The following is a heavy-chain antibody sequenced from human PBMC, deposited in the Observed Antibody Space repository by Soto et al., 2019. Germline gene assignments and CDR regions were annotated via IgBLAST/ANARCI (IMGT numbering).Heavy chain of an antibody. CDR3: ARENDYGGNYYYFDL. V-gene: IGHV1-18*01. D-gene: IGHD4-17*01. CDR1: GYTFTKFG. J-gene: IGHJ2*01. Sequence: QVQLVQSGPEVKKTGASVKVSCKASGYTFTKFGITWVRQAPGQGLEWMGWISGYNGHTKYAQKFQGRVAMTTDTSTSTAYMDLRSLSSDDTAVYYCARENDYGGNYYYFDLWGRGTLVTVSS. CDR2: ISGYNGHT.